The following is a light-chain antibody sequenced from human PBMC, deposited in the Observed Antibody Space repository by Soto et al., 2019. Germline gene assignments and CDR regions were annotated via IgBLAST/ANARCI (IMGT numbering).Light chain of an antibody. J-gene: IGKJ5*01. V-gene: IGKV3-11*01. CDR2: DVS. CDR3: QQRSTWPLT. CDR1: QSVSTY. Sequence: EIVLTQSPATLSLSPGERATLSCRASQSVSTYLAWYQQKPGQAPRLVIYDVSNRATGIPVRFSGSGSGTDFTLTISSLEPEDFAVYYCQQRSTWPLTFGQGTRLEIK.